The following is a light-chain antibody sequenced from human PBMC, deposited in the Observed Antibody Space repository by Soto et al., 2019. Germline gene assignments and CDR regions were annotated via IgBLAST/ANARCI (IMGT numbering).Light chain of an antibody. CDR2: GAS. J-gene: IGKJ4*01. V-gene: IGKV3D-15*01. Sequence: EIVMTQSPATLSVSPGERASLSCRASQSVSNKVAWYQQKPGQAPRLLIYGASTRATGIAARFSGSGSGTEFTLTISGLQSEDFVIYYCHQYSNWPPLTFGGGTKLNIK. CDR3: HQYSNWPPLT. CDR1: QSVSNK.